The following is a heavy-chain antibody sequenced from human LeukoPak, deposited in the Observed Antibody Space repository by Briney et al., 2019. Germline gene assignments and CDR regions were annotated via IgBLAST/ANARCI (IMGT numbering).Heavy chain of an antibody. CDR1: GYTFTSYY. J-gene: IGHJ6*04. Sequence: ASVKGSCKASGYTFTSYYMHWVRQAPGQGLEWMGIINPSGGSTSYAQKFQGRVTMTRDTSTSTVYMELSSLRSEDTAVYYCARDVHCSGGSCYYYGMDVWGKGTTVTVSS. D-gene: IGHD2-15*01. CDR3: ARDVHCSGGSCYYYGMDV. CDR2: INPSGGST. V-gene: IGHV1-46*01.